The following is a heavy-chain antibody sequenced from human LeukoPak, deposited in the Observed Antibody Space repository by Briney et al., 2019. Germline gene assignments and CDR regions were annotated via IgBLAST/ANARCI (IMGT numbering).Heavy chain of an antibody. Sequence: ASVKVSSKASGYTFTGYYMHWVRQAPGQGLEWMGWINPNSGGTNYAQKFQGRVTMTRDTSISTAYMELSRLRSDDTAVYYCARDLVVSGYDSTYYFDYWGQGTLVTVSS. J-gene: IGHJ4*02. D-gene: IGHD5-12*01. CDR3: ARDLVVSGYDSTYYFDY. CDR2: INPNSGGT. CDR1: GYTFTGYY. V-gene: IGHV1-2*02.